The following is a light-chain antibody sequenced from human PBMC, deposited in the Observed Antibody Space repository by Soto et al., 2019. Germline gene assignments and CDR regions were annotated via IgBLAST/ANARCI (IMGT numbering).Light chain of an antibody. Sequence: EIVLTQSAGSLSLSTGESVPISRRGSPSVSRSYLAWYPQKPGQAPRLXIYDASSRATGIPDRFSGRGSGTGVTLTISRLEPEDFEVYYCQQYNNSPLTFGGGTKVDIK. CDR2: DAS. J-gene: IGKJ4*01. V-gene: IGKV3-20*01. CDR3: QQYNNSPLT. CDR1: PSVSRSY.